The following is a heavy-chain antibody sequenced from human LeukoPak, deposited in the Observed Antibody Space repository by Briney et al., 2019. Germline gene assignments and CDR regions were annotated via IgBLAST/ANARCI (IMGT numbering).Heavy chain of an antibody. V-gene: IGHV3-11*04. CDR3: ARTYVDTAMATGYYYYGMDV. CDR1: GFTFSDYY. J-gene: IGHJ6*02. Sequence: GGSLRLSCAASGFTFSDYYMSWIRQAPGKGLEWVSYISSSGSTIYYADSVKGRFTISRDNAKNSLYLQMNSLRAEDTTVYYCARTYVDTAMATGYYYYGMDVWGQGTTVTVSS. D-gene: IGHD5-18*01. CDR2: ISSSGSTI.